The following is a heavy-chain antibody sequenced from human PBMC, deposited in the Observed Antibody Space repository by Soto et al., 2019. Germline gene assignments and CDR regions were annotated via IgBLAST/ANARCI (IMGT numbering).Heavy chain of an antibody. D-gene: IGHD4-17*01. CDR2: IYHSGST. Sequence: QLQLQESGSGLVKPSQTLSLTCXVSXXXXXXXXXXXXXXXXXXGKGLEWIGYIYHSGSTYYNPSLXXXXXXXXXXXXXXXSXXXXXXXAXDTAVXYXXXGNXVPLDYWGQGTLVTVSS. J-gene: IGHJ4*02. V-gene: IGHV4-30-2*01. CDR1: XXXXXXXXXX. CDR3: XXGNXVPLDY.